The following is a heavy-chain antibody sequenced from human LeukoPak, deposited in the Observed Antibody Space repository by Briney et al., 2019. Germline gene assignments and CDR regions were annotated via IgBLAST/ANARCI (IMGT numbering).Heavy chain of an antibody. CDR1: GFTFSSYA. D-gene: IGHD2-15*01. V-gene: IGHV3-23*01. CDR2: ISGSGGST. Sequence: GRSLRLSCAASGFTFSSYAMSWVRQAPGKGLEWVSAISGSGGSTYYADSVKGRFTISRDNSKNTLYLQMNSLRAEDTAVYYCARRRYCSGGSCYTIFDYWGQGTLVTVSS. CDR3: ARRRYCSGGSCYTIFDY. J-gene: IGHJ4*02.